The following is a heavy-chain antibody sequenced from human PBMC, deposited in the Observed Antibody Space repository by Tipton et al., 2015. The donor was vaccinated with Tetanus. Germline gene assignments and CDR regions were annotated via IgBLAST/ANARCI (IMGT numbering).Heavy chain of an antibody. D-gene: IGHD3-22*01. CDR2: IYYSGST. V-gene: IGHV4-39*01. J-gene: IGHJ4*02. CDR3: ARTTPSSYDSSVNDY. CDR1: GGSISSSSYY. Sequence: TLSLTCTVSGGSISSSSYYWGWIRQPPGKGLEWIGSIYYSGSTYYNPSLKSRVTISVDTSKNQFSLKLSSVTAADTAVYYCARTTPSSYDSSVNDYWGQGPLVTVSS.